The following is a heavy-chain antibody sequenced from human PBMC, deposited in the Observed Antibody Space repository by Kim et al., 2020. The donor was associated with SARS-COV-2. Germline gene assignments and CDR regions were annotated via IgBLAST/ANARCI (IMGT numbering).Heavy chain of an antibody. D-gene: IGHD6-13*01. CDR2: IYHSGST. CDR3: AREGYSSLDAFDI. V-gene: IGHV4-4*02. CDR1: GGSISSSNW. Sequence: SETLSLTCAVSGGSISSSNWWSWVRQPPGKGLEWIGEIYHSGSTNYNPSLKSRVTISVDKSKNQFSLKLSSVTAADTAVYYCAREGYSSLDAFDIWGQGTTVTLSS. J-gene: IGHJ3*02.